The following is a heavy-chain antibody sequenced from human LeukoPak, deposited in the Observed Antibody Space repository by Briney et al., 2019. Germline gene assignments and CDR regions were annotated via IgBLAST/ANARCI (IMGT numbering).Heavy chain of an antibody. D-gene: IGHD2-15*01. Sequence: SETLSLTCAVSGGSISSSHWWSGVRSPPGRGLKWIGEIYHSGSTNYNPSLKSRVTMSLDKSKNQFSLKLSSVTAADTTVYYCARDRTAGGHFDYWGQGTLVTVSS. J-gene: IGHJ4*02. CDR2: IYHSGST. CDR3: ARDRTAGGHFDY. CDR1: GGSISSSHW. V-gene: IGHV4-4*02.